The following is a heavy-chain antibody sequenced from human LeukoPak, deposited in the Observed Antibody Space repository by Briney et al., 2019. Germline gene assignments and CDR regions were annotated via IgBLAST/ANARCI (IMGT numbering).Heavy chain of an antibody. CDR1: GFTFSSYS. CDR3: AGGGLLSGDY. J-gene: IGHJ4*02. Sequence: GGSLRLSCAASGFTFSSYSMNWVRQAPGKGLEWVSYISSSSGSIYYADSVKGRFTISRDNAKNSLYLQMNSLRAEDTAAYYCAGGGLLSGDYWGQGTLVTVSS. V-gene: IGHV3-48*04. CDR2: ISSSSGSI. D-gene: IGHD3-10*01.